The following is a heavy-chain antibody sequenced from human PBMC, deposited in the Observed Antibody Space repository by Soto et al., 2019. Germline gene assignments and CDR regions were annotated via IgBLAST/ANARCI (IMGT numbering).Heavy chain of an antibody. CDR3: AKGTINPGIYYDFWSGYYNFDY. V-gene: IGHV3-23*01. J-gene: IGHJ4*02. CDR1: GFTFSSYA. D-gene: IGHD3-3*01. Sequence: GGSLRLSCAASGFTFSSYAMSWVRQAPGKGLEWVSAISGSGGSTYYADSVKGRFTISRDNSKNTLYLQMNSLRAEDTAVYYCAKGTINPGIYYDFWSGYYNFDYWGQGTLVTVSS. CDR2: ISGSGGST.